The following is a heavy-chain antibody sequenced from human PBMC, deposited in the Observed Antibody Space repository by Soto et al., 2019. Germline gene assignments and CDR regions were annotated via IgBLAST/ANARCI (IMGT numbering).Heavy chain of an antibody. CDR3: ARDYGGNSFLDY. CDR1: GGSISSGDYY. CDR2: IYYSGST. V-gene: IGHV4-30-4*01. Sequence: QVQLQESGPGLVKPSQTLSLTCTVSGGSISSGDYYWSWIRQPPGKGLEWIGYIYYSGSTYYNPSLQSRVTLSVDTSKHHFSLKLSSVPAADTAVYYCARDYGGNSFLDYWGQGTLVTVSS. D-gene: IGHD4-17*01. J-gene: IGHJ4*02.